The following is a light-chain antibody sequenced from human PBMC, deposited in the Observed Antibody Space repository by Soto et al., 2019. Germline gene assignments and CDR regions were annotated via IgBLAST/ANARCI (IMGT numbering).Light chain of an antibody. CDR2: DNT. V-gene: IGLV1-40*01. CDR3: QAYDYSLTASV. CDR1: SSNLGAGYD. J-gene: IGLJ3*02. Sequence: QSVLTQPPSMSGAPGQRVTMSCTGSSSNLGAGYDVHWYQRLPGAAPKLLIYDNTHRPSGVPNRFSGSKSGTSASLAITGLQAEDEADYYCQAYDYSLTASVFGGGTKLTVL.